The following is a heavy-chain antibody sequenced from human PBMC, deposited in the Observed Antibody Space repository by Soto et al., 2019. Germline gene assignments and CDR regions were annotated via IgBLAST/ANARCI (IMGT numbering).Heavy chain of an antibody. V-gene: IGHV3-30*03. CDR3: ASDLGYCRGGRCFSIDY. Sequence: QVQLVESGGGVVQPGRSLRLSCAASGFTFSSCGMHWVRQAPDKGLEWVTVISYDGTTEYYADSGKGRFTISRDNSKNTLYLQMNSLTAEDTAVYYCASDLGYCRGGRCFSIDYWGQGTLVTVSS. D-gene: IGHD2-15*01. CDR2: ISYDGTTE. CDR1: GFTFSSCG. J-gene: IGHJ4*02.